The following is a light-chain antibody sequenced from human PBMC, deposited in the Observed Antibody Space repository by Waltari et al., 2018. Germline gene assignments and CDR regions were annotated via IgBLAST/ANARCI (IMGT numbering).Light chain of an antibody. Sequence: EIVLTQSPGTLSLSPGERATLSCRASQSVSSSYLAWYQHKPGQAPRLVIYGASSRAAGIPDRFSGSGSGTDFTLNISRLEPEDFAVYYCQQYGTSPPLTFGGGTKVEIK. J-gene: IGKJ4*01. V-gene: IGKV3-20*01. CDR1: QSVSSSY. CDR2: GAS. CDR3: QQYGTSPPLT.